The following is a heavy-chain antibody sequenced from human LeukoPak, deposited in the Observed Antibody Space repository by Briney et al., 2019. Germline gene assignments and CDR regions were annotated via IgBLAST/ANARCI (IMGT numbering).Heavy chain of an antibody. J-gene: IGHJ6*03. V-gene: IGHV3-7*03. CDR3: ARAVGSGSFQTYYYYMDV. D-gene: IGHD3-10*01. Sequence: GGSLRLSCVASGFTSSSFWMTWVRQAPGKGLEWVAIIKEDGTEKYYVDSVKGRFTISRDNAKNSLYLQMNSLRAEDTAVYYCARAVGSGSFQTYYYYMDVWGKGTTVTISS. CDR1: GFTSSSFW. CDR2: IKEDGTEK.